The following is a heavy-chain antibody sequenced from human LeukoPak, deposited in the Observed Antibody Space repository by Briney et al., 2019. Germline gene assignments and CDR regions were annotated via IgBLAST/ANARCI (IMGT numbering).Heavy chain of an antibody. J-gene: IGHJ4*02. CDR3: AKDMGHVGVALD. D-gene: IGHD1-26*01. Sequence: GGSLRLSCAASGFTFSRYWMTWVRQAPGKGLEWVANIKQDGSEKYYVDSVKGRFTISRDSAKNSLYLQMNSLRAEDTALYYCAKDMGHVGVALDWGQGTLVTVSS. CDR2: IKQDGSEK. V-gene: IGHV3-7*03. CDR1: GFTFSRYW.